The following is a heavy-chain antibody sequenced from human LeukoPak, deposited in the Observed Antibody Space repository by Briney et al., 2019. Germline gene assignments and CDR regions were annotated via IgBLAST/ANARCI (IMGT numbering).Heavy chain of an antibody. V-gene: IGHV3-53*01. J-gene: IGHJ5*02. Sequence: PGGSLRLSCPLSALTVTSNYMSWVRQAPGNGLEWVSVIYSGGRTYYADSVKGRFTISRDNSKNTLYLQMNSLRAEDTAVYYCARGPYYYGSGTGSGFDPWGQGTPVTVSS. CDR3: ARGPYYYGSGTGSGFDP. D-gene: IGHD3-10*01. CDR1: ALTVTSNY. CDR2: IYSGGRT.